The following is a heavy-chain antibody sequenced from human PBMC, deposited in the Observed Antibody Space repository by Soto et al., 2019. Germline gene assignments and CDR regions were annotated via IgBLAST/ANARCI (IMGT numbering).Heavy chain of an antibody. V-gene: IGHV3-23*01. CDR3: AKDVSQYSSSWAWYFDY. Sequence: GGSLRLSCAASGFTFSSYAMSWVRQAPGKGLEWVSAISGSGGSTYYADSVKGRFTISRDNSKNTLYLQMNSLRAEDTAVYYCAKDVSQYSSSWAWYFDYWGQGTLVTVSS. CDR2: ISGSGGST. D-gene: IGHD6-13*01. J-gene: IGHJ4*02. CDR1: GFTFSSYA.